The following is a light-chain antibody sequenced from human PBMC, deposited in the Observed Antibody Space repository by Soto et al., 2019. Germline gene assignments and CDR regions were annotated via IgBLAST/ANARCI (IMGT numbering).Light chain of an antibody. CDR1: QSVSGSY. V-gene: IGKV3-20*01. Sequence: EIVLTQSPGTLSLSPGERATLSCRASQSVSGSYLAWYQQRPGQAPRPLINGASSRATGIPDRFSGSGSGTDFTLTISGLEPEDFAVYYCQQYGSSPRTFGQGTKVEIK. CDR3: QQYGSSPRT. J-gene: IGKJ1*01. CDR2: GAS.